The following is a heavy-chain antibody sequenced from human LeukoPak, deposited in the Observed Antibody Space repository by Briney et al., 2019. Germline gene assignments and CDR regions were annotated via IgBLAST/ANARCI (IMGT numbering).Heavy chain of an antibody. CDR2: ISAYNGNT. D-gene: IGHD3-3*01. J-gene: IGHJ4*02. Sequence: ASVKVSCKASGYTFTSYGISWVRQAPGQGLEWMGWISAYNGNTNYAQKLQGRVTMTTDTSTSTAYMELRSLRSDDTAVYYCAREITIFGVVQSNYFDYWGQGTLVTVSS. CDR3: AREITIFGVVQSNYFDY. V-gene: IGHV1-18*01. CDR1: GYTFTSYG.